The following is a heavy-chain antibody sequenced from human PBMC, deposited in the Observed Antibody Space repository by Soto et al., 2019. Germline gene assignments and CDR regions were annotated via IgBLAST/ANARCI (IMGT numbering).Heavy chain of an antibody. D-gene: IGHD1-7*01. V-gene: IGHV3-33*01. CDR3: ARDGIGGTVFRGFCDY. CDR2: IWYDGSNK. Sequence: QEHLVESGGGVVQPGRSLRLSCAASRSLFSGYGMHWVRQAPGKGLEWVAVIWYDGSNKYYADSVKGLFTISRDNSKNMLYLQIDSQRVVDSAVYYCARDGIGGTVFRGFCDYWGQGTLVTVSS. CDR1: RSLFSGYG. J-gene: IGHJ4*02.